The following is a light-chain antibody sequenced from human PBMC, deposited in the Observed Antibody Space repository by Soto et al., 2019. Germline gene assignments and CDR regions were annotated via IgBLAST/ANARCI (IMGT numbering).Light chain of an antibody. Sequence: EVVLTQSPGTLSLSPGERATLSCWASQSVSSYLAWYQQKPGQAPRLLIYGASSRATGIPDRFRGSGSGTDFTLTISRLEPEDFAVYYCQQSGSSPRTFGQGTKVEIK. J-gene: IGKJ1*01. CDR2: GAS. V-gene: IGKV3-20*01. CDR1: QSVSSY. CDR3: QQSGSSPRT.